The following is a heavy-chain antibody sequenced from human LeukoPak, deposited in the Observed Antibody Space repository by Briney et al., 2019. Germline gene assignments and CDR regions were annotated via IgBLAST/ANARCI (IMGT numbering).Heavy chain of an antibody. CDR2: IYSSGST. Sequence: SETLSLTCTVSGGSISSYYWSWIRQPAGKGLELIGRIYSSGSTNYNPSLKSRVTMSADTSKNQFSLKLSSVTAADTAVYYCAREIGDSSGWADAFDIWGQGTMVTVSS. D-gene: IGHD6-19*01. CDR1: GGSISSYY. V-gene: IGHV4-4*07. CDR3: AREIGDSSGWADAFDI. J-gene: IGHJ3*02.